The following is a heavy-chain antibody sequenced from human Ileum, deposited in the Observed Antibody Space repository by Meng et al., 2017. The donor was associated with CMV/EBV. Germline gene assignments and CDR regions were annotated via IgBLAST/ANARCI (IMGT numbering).Heavy chain of an antibody. J-gene: IGHJ4*02. CDR2: LSYSGSP. CDR3: ARGSSGWYRGFDS. Sequence: SETLSLTCTVSGASISDSTSYWGWTRQSPGKGLEWIGSLSYSGSPYYNPSLKSRVTISMDTSKSQFSLKVTSVTAADTAVYFCARGSSGWYRGFDSWGQGALVTVSS. D-gene: IGHD6-19*01. CDR1: GASISDSTSY. V-gene: IGHV4-39*07.